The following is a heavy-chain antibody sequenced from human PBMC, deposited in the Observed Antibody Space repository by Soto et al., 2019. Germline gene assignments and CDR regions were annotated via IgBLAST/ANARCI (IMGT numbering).Heavy chain of an antibody. CDR1: GYTFTSYA. CDR2: INAGNGNT. CDR3: ARDPKPITYCDFWSDGMDV. V-gene: IGHV1-3*01. D-gene: IGHD3-3*01. J-gene: IGHJ6*02. Sequence: ASVKVSCKASGYTFTSYAMHWVRQAPGQRLEWMGWINAGNGNTKYSQKFQGRVTITRDTSASTAYMELSSLRSEDTAVYYCARDPKPITYCDFWSDGMDVWGQGTTVTVSS.